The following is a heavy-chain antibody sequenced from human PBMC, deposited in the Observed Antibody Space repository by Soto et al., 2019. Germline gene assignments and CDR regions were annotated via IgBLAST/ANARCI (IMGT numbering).Heavy chain of an antibody. V-gene: IGHV4-30-2*01. J-gene: IGHJ4*02. CDR2: IYHSGST. CDR3: ARGMTTVTTLDY. D-gene: IGHD4-17*01. Sequence: QLQLQESGSGLVKPSQTLSLTCAVSGGSISSGGYSWSWIRQPPGKGLEWIEYIYHSGSTYYNPSLKSRVTISLDRSKKQFSLKLSSVTAAETAVYYCARGMTTVTTLDYWGQGTLVTVSS. CDR1: GGSISSGGYS.